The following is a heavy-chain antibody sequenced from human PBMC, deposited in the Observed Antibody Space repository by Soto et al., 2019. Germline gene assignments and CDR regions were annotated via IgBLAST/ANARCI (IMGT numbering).Heavy chain of an antibody. V-gene: IGHV4-59*01. CDR2: IYYSGST. CDR1: GGSISSYY. CDR3: ARDNNRDAFDI. Sequence: SETLSLTCTVSGGSISSYYWSWIRQPPGKGLEWIGYIYYSGSTNYNPSLKSRVTISVDTSKNQFSLKLSSVTAADTAVYYCARDNNRDAFDIWGQGTMVTVSS. D-gene: IGHD1-20*01. J-gene: IGHJ3*02.